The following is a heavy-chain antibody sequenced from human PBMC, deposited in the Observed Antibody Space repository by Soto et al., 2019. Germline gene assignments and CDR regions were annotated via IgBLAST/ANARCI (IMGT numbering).Heavy chain of an antibody. CDR1: CGSITTYY. J-gene: IGHJ4*02. D-gene: IGHD6-19*01. CDR3: ARLAGAKFDF. Sequence: SETLSLTCTVSCGSITTYYWSWIRQPAGKGLEWIGRIYHTGYTNPNSSLKSRLTMSVDTSKNQFFLRLSSVAAADTAVYYCARLAGAKFDFWGQVMLVTVSS. V-gene: IGHV4-4*07. CDR2: IYHTGYT.